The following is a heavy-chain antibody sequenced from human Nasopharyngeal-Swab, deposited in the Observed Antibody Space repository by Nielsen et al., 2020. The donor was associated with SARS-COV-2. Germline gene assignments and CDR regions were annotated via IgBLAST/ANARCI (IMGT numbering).Heavy chain of an antibody. J-gene: IGHJ5*02. Sequence: ASVKVSCKASGYTFTSYDINCVRQATGQGLEWMGWMNPNSGNTGYAQKFQGRVTMTRNTSISTAYMELSSLRSEDTAVYYCARGRLIKEDFWSYYYVDNWFDPWGQGTLVTVSS. CDR2: MNPNSGNT. CDR1: GYTFTSYD. D-gene: IGHD3-3*01. CDR3: ARGRLIKEDFWSYYYVDNWFDP. V-gene: IGHV1-8*01.